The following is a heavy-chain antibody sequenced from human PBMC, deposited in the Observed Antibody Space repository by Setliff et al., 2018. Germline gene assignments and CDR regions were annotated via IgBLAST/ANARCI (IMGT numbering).Heavy chain of an antibody. CDR1: GFTFSSYA. CDR3: ARAPSTRGYSGYDS. CDR2: ISYDGSNK. D-gene: IGHD5-12*01. V-gene: IGHV3-30*04. Sequence: LRLSCAASGFTFSSYAMHWVRQAPGKGLEWVAVISYDGSNKYYADSVKGRFTISRDNAKNSLYLQMNSLRAEDTAVYYCARAPSTRGYSGYDSWGQGTLVTVSS. J-gene: IGHJ5*02.